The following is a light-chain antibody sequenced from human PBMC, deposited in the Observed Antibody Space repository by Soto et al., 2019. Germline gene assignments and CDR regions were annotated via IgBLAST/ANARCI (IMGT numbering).Light chain of an antibody. CDR3: QQGRT. V-gene: IGKV3-20*01. CDR1: QSISSSY. CDR2: GAS. Sequence: EIVLTQSPGTLSLSPGERATLSCRASQSISSSYLAWYQQKAGQAPRLLIYGASSRATGIPDRFSGSGSGTDFTLTISRLEPEDFAVYYCQQGRTFGGGTKVEIK. J-gene: IGKJ4*01.